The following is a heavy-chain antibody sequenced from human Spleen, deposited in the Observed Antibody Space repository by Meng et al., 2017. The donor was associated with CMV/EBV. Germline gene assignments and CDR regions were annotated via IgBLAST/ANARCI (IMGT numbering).Heavy chain of an antibody. CDR1: GVSFSGYY. D-gene: IGHD4/OR15-4a*01. Sequence: SQTLSLTCAVYGVSFSGYYWSWIRQPPGKGLEWIGEINHSGSTNYNPSLKSRATILVDTSKNQFSLKLTSVTAADTALYYCARLRVVLTTYYYDGMDVWGQGTTVTVSS. CDR3: ARLRVVLTTYYYDGMDV. CDR2: INHSGST. J-gene: IGHJ6*02. V-gene: IGHV4-34*01.